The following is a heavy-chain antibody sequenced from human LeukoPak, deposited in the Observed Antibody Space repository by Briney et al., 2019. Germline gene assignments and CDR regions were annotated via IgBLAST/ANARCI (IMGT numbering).Heavy chain of an antibody. J-gene: IGHJ4*02. CDR3: ARVVDSSGYYYGRGRKYFDY. D-gene: IGHD3-22*01. V-gene: IGHV4-30-4*01. Sequence: SETLSLTCTVSSDSISSGDYYWSWIRQPPGTGLECIGFIYYSGSTYYNPSLKSRVTISVDTSKNQFSLKLSSVTAADTAIYYCARVVDSSGYYYGRGRKYFDYWGQGSLVTVSS. CDR2: IYYSGST. CDR1: SDSISSGDYY.